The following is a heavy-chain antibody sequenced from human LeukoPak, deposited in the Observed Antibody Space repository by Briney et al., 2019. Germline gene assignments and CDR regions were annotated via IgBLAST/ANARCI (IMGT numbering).Heavy chain of an antibody. J-gene: IGHJ2*01. CDR3: TAASGSYWYFDL. D-gene: IGHD6-13*01. Sequence: KPSETLSLTCTVSGGSINSYYWSWIRQPPGKGLEWVGYIYYSGSTNYNPSLKSRVTISVDKSKNQFSLKLSSVTAADTAVYYCTAASGSYWYFDLWGRGTLVTVSS. CDR2: IYYSGST. CDR1: GGSINSYY. V-gene: IGHV4-59*01.